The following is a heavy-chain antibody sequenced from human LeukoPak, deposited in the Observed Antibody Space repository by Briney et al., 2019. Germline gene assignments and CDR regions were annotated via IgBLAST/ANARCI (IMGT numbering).Heavy chain of an antibody. CDR1: GFTFSSYA. J-gene: IGHJ4*02. CDR3: AKDKSYYYDSGSYGLDY. CDR2: ICGSGGST. V-gene: IGHV3-23*01. Sequence: GGSLRLSCAASGFTFSSYAMSWVRQAPGKGLEWVSAICGSGGSTYYADSVKGRFTISRDNSKNTLYLQMNSLRAEDTAVYYCAKDKSYYYDSGSYGLDYWGQGTLVTVSS. D-gene: IGHD3-10*01.